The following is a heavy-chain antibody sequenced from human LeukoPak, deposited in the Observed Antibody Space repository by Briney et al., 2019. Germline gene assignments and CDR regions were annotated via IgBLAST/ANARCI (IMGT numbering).Heavy chain of an antibody. CDR2: FDPENGDT. Sequence: ASVKVSCKVSGKTLTELSIHWVRQAPGKGLEWMGGFDPENGDTIYAQNFEGRVTMTEDTSIDTAYMELSSLRSEDTAVYYCATDDPRDFDWLPLDSWGQGTLVTVSS. J-gene: IGHJ4*02. CDR1: GKTLTELS. V-gene: IGHV1-24*01. D-gene: IGHD3-9*01. CDR3: ATDDPRDFDWLPLDS.